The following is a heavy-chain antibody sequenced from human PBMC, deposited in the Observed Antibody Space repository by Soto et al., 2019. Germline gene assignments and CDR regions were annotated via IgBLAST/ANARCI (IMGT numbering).Heavy chain of an antibody. V-gene: IGHV3-30*18. CDR3: AKSQRAPRPVIFYRMDV. CDR1: GFTFCRYG. CDR2: ISYDGSNK. D-gene: IGHD6-6*01. Sequence: PGGSLRLSCAASGFTFCRYGMHWVRQATATGLEWVAVISYDGSNKYYADSVKGRFTISRDNSKNTLYLQMNSLRAEEAAVYYWAKSQRAPRPVIFYRMDVWGDGTTVT. J-gene: IGHJ6*01.